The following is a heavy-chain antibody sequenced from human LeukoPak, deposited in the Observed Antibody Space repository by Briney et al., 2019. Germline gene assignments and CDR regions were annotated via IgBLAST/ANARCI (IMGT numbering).Heavy chain of an antibody. Sequence: PGGSLRLSCTASGFKFDDYDMSWVRQVPGKGLEWVSGITWNGDKTGYADSVRGRFAISRDNTKKSLYLQMSSLRAEDTALYYCAREPSCSSSTGCYFEDWFHPWGPGTLVTVSS. J-gene: IGHJ5*02. CDR3: AREPSCSSSTGCYFEDWFHP. CDR2: ITWNGDKT. CDR1: GFKFDDYD. V-gene: IGHV3-20*04. D-gene: IGHD2-2*01.